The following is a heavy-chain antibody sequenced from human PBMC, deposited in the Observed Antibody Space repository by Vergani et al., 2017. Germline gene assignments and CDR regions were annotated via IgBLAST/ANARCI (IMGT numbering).Heavy chain of an antibody. J-gene: IGHJ6*02. Sequence: QVQLVQSGSELKKPGASVKVSCKASGYTFTSYAMNWVRKAPGQGIEWMGWINTNTGNPTYAQGFTGRFVFSLDTSVSTAYLQISSLKAEDTAVYYCARDLGVIQLWLHYYYGMDFWGQGTTVTVSS. V-gene: IGHV7-4-1*02. CDR3: ARDLGVIQLWLHYYYGMDF. CDR1: GYTFTSYA. CDR2: INTNTGNP. D-gene: IGHD5-18*01.